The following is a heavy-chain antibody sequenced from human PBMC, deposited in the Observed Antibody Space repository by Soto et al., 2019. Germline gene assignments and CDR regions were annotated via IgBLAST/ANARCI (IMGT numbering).Heavy chain of an antibody. V-gene: IGHV3-74*01. CDR3: ARERRDGYNRFFDY. Sequence: GGSLRLSCAASGLTFSSYWMHWVRQAPGKGLVWVSRINSDGSSTSYADSVKGRFTMSRDNAKNTLYLQMNSLRAEDTAVFYCARERRDGYNRFFDYWGQGTLVTVS. J-gene: IGHJ4*02. D-gene: IGHD5-18*01. CDR2: INSDGSST. CDR1: GLTFSSYW.